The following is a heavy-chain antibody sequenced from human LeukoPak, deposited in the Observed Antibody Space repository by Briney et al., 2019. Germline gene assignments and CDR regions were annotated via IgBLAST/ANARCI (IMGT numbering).Heavy chain of an antibody. Sequence: ASVKVSCKASGYTFNGYFMHWVRQAPGQGLEWMGWISTYNGNTNYAQKLQGRVTMTTDTSTSTAYMELRSLRSDDTAVYYCAKDRWRDGSSSFDNWGQGTLVTVSS. V-gene: IGHV1-18*04. CDR3: AKDRWRDGSSSFDN. CDR1: GYTFNGYF. CDR2: ISTYNGNT. D-gene: IGHD6-6*01. J-gene: IGHJ4*02.